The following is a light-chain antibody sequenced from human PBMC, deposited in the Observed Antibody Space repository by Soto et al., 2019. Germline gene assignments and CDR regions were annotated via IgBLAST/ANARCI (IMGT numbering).Light chain of an antibody. Sequence: DIQVTQSPSSLSASVGDRVTISCRTSQPISSFLNWYQEKAGSAPKVLIFRASSLYDGVPSRFSGSGSGTDFTLSISNLQSEDSATYYCQDSSTTSWAFGQGTKVEVK. J-gene: IGKJ1*01. V-gene: IGKV1-39*01. CDR3: QDSSTTSWA. CDR1: QPISSF. CDR2: RAS.